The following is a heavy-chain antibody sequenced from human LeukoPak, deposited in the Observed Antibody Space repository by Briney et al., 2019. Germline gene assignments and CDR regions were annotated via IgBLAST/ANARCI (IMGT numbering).Heavy chain of an antibody. CDR1: GFTFSDYY. J-gene: IGHJ4*02. Sequence: GGSLRLSCAASGFTFSDYYMSWIRQAPGKGLEWISYISSSSSYTNYVDSVKGRFTISRDNAKSSLYLQMNSLRAEDTAVYYCVRAVSVSSYYFDCWGQGTLVTVSS. CDR3: VRAVSVSSYYFDC. V-gene: IGHV3-11*05. D-gene: IGHD5/OR15-5a*01. CDR2: ISSSSSYT.